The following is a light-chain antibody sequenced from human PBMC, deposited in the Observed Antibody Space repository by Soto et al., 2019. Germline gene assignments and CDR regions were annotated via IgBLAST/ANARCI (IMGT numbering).Light chain of an antibody. Sequence: EIVMTQSPATLSVSPGERATLSCRASQSVSSNLSWYQQKHGQAPRLLIYGASTRATGIPARFSGSGSGTEFTLTISSMQSEDFAVYFCRQYNNWPPWTFGQGTKVDIK. V-gene: IGKV3-15*01. CDR3: RQYNNWPPWT. CDR2: GAS. J-gene: IGKJ1*01. CDR1: QSVSSN.